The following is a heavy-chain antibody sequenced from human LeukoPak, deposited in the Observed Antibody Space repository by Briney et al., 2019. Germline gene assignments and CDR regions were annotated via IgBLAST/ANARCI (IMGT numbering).Heavy chain of an antibody. CDR3: ARRAGAYSHPYDY. Sequence: GGSLRLSCTVSGFTVSSNSMSWVRQAPGKGLEGVSFIYSDNTHYSDSVKGRFTISRGNSKNTLYLQMNSLRAEDTAVYYCARRAGAYSHPYDYWGQGTLVTVSS. CDR1: GFTVSSNS. V-gene: IGHV3-53*01. D-gene: IGHD4/OR15-4a*01. J-gene: IGHJ4*02. CDR2: IYSDNT.